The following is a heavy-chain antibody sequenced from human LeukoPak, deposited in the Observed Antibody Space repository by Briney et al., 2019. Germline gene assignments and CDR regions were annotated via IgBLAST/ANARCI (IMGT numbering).Heavy chain of an antibody. CDR3: ASSLTIFGVVH. CDR2: ITMINGNT. CDR1: GYNFNTYG. J-gene: IGHJ4*02. Sequence: ASVKVSCKASGYNFNTYGISWVRQAPGQGLEWMGWITMINGNTDYAEKLQGRVTMTIDTSTSTAYMELRSLRSDDTAVYYCASSLTIFGVVHWGQGTLLTVSS. V-gene: IGHV1-18*01. D-gene: IGHD3-3*01.